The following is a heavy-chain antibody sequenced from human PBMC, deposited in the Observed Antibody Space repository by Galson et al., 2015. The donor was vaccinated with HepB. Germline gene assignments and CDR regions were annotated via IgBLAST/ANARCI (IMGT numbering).Heavy chain of an antibody. CDR2: FDPEDGET. Sequence: SVKVSCKVSGYTLTELSMHWVRQAPGKGLEWMGGFDPEDGETIYAQKFQGRVTMTEDTSTDTAYMELSSLRSEDTAVYYCATDYCSSTSCYANAFDIWGQGTMVTVSS. CDR3: ATDYCSSTSCYANAFDI. V-gene: IGHV1-24*01. J-gene: IGHJ3*02. D-gene: IGHD2-2*01. CDR1: GYTLTELS.